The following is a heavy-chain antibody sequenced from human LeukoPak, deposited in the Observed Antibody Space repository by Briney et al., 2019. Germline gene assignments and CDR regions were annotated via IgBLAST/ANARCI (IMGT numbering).Heavy chain of an antibody. CDR3: AKDRDIILMGHGMDV. D-gene: IGHD3-10*01. Sequence: GGSLRLSCAASGFTFTSYAMTWVRQAPGKGLEWVSTIGGRGGSTDYADSVKGRFTISRDNSKNTLYLQMNNLRAEDTAVYYCAKDRDIILMGHGMDVWGQGTTVTVSS. J-gene: IGHJ6*02. CDR1: GFTFTSYA. V-gene: IGHV3-23*01. CDR2: IGGRGGST.